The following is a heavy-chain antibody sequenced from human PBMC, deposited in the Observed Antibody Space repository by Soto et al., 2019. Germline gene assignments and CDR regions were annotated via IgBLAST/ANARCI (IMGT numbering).Heavy chain of an antibody. CDR1: GYTFTSYG. Sequence: GASVKVSCKASGYTFTSYGISWVRQAPGQGLEWMGWISAYNGNTNYAQKLQGRVTMTTDTSTSTAYMELRSLRSDDAAVYYCAREQVVAAIRYYYYGMDVWGQGTTVTVSS. V-gene: IGHV1-18*04. D-gene: IGHD2-15*01. CDR3: AREQVVAAIRYYYYGMDV. CDR2: ISAYNGNT. J-gene: IGHJ6*02.